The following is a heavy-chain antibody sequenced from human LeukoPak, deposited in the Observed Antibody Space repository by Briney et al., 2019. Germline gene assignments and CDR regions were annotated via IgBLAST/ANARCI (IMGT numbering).Heavy chain of an antibody. D-gene: IGHD5-18*01. V-gene: IGHV3-23*01. Sequence: QTGGSLRLSCAASGFTFSSYAVSWVRQAPGQGREWVSSISGSGGSTFYADSVKGRFTSSIDNSNNTVYLQMTSLRAEDTAVYYCAKTYVDTTFFVSWGEGTRVTVSS. CDR1: GFTFSSYA. CDR2: ISGSGGST. J-gene: IGHJ4*02. CDR3: AKTYVDTTFFVS.